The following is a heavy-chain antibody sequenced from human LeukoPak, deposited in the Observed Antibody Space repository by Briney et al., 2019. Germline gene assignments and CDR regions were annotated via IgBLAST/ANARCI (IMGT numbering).Heavy chain of an antibody. CDR1: GFTSSNYW. CDR2: INSDGSST. Sequence: GGSLRLSCAASGFTSSNYWMHGVRQAPGKGLVWVSRINSDGSSTSYADSVKGRFTISGDNAKNTLYLQMNSLRAEDTAVYYCARVSSGSYFGYYYYYMDVWGKGTTVTVSS. CDR3: ARVSSGSYFGYYYYYMDV. D-gene: IGHD1-26*01. J-gene: IGHJ6*03. V-gene: IGHV3-74*01.